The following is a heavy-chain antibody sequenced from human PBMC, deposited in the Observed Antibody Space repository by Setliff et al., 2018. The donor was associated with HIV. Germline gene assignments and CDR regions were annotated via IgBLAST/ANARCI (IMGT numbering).Heavy chain of an antibody. CDR2: VSRGGST. Sequence: PSETLSLTCGVDDGSFSGYSWSWIRQSPGKGLEWIGEVSRGGSTTYNPSLKSRVTISVDTSKNQFSLNLNSATAADTAVYYCVRHHDSDFSGDPDWFDPWGQGILVTVSS. D-gene: IGHD2-15*01. CDR3: VRHHDSDFSGDPDWFDP. V-gene: IGHV4-34*01. J-gene: IGHJ5*02. CDR1: DGSFSGYS.